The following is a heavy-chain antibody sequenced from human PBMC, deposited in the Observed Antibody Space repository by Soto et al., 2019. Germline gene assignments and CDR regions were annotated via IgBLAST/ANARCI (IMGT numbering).Heavy chain of an antibody. D-gene: IGHD2-15*01. CDR1: GFTFYNSW. CDR2: IKRNSDCGRT. V-gene: IGHV3-15*07. Sequence: DVQLVESGGGLVKPGGSLRLSCAASGFTFYNSWMKWVRQAPGKGLEWVGRIKRNSDCGRTDYAGPVKGRFTISRDDSENTLYLQMNSLKTEDTAVYYCTTGSVEGVWGQGTTGSVSS. J-gene: IGHJ6*02. CDR3: TTGSVEGV.